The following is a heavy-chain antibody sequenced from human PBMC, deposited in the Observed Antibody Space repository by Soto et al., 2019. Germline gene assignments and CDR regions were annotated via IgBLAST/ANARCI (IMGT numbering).Heavy chain of an antibody. CDR3: ARLGGSNQALDS. CDR2: IFYSGST. V-gene: IGHV4-59*08. Sequence: SETLSLTCTVSGVSISSYYWSWIRQPPGKGLEWIGYIFYSGSTNYNPSLKSRVTISVDTSKNQFSLKLSSVTAADTAVYYCARLGGSNQALDSWGQGTLVTVSS. CDR1: GVSISSYY. D-gene: IGHD1-26*01. J-gene: IGHJ4*02.